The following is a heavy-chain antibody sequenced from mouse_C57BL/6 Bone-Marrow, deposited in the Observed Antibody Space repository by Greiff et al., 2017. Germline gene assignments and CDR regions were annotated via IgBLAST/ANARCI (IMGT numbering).Heavy chain of an antibody. CDR2: IYPRSGNT. CDR3: ASQLRIRRYAMDY. V-gene: IGHV1-81*01. CDR1: GYTFTSYG. J-gene: IGHJ4*01. Sequence: VQLQQSGAELARPGASVKLSCKASGYTFTSYGISWVKQRTGQGLEWIGEIYPRSGNTYYNEKFKGKATLTADKSSSTAYMELRSLTSEDSAVYFCASQLRIRRYAMDYWGQGTSVTVSS. D-gene: IGHD3-2*02.